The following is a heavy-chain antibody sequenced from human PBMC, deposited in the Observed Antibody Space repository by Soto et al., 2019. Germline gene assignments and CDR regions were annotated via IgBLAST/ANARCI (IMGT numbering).Heavy chain of an antibody. CDR3: ASEGRIVVVPAARDAFDI. Sequence: GGSLRLSCAASGFTFSSYWMHWVRQAPGKGLVWVSRINSDGSSTSYADSVKGRFTISRDNAKNTLYLQMNSLRAEDTAVYYCASEGRIVVVPAARDAFDIWGQGTMVTVSS. D-gene: IGHD2-2*01. J-gene: IGHJ3*02. V-gene: IGHV3-74*01. CDR2: INSDGSST. CDR1: GFTFSSYW.